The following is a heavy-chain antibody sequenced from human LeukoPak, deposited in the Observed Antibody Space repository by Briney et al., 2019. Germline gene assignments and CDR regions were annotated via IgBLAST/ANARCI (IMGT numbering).Heavy chain of an antibody. V-gene: IGHV3-21*01. Sequence: GGSLSLSCAASVFTFSSYSMNWVCEAPGKGLEWVSSISSSSSYIYYADSVNGRFTISRNNAKNSLYLQMNSLRAEDTAVYYCARGIPYDYVWGSYREHSGIFDIWGQGTMVTVSS. D-gene: IGHD3-16*02. CDR2: ISSSSSYI. J-gene: IGHJ3*02. CDR1: VFTFSSYS. CDR3: ARGIPYDYVWGSYREHSGIFDI.